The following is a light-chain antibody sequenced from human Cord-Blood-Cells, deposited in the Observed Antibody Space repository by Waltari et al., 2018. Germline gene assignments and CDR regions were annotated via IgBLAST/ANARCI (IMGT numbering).Light chain of an antibody. CDR3: QQYGSSPT. V-gene: IGKV3-20*01. CDR2: GAS. CDR1: QSVSSSY. Sequence: EIVLTHSPGTLSLSPGERATLSCRASQSVSSSYLAWYQQKPGQAPRLRIYGASSRATGIPDRFSGSGSGTDFTLTISRLEPEDFAVYYCQQYGSSPTFGQGTKLEIK. J-gene: IGKJ2*01.